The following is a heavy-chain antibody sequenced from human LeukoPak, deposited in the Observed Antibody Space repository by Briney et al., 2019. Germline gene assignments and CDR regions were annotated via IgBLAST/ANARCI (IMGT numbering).Heavy chain of an antibody. D-gene: IGHD6-19*01. CDR1: GGSISSYY. J-gene: IGHJ3*02. CDR3: ATAPGVAATLFGI. CDR2: INHSGST. Sequence: PSETLSLTCTVSGGSISSYYWSWIRQPPGKGLEWIGEINHSGSTNYNPSLKSRVTISVDTSKNQFSLNLYSVTAADTAVYYCATAPGVAATLFGIWGQGTMVTVSS. V-gene: IGHV4-34*01.